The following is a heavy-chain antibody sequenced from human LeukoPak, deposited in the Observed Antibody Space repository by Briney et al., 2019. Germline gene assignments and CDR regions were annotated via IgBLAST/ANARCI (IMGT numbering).Heavy chain of an antibody. CDR3: AGEDHKPYGSGSYNY. Sequence: ASVKVSCKASGYTFTGYYMHWVRQAPGQGLEWMGRINPNSGGTNYAQKFQGRVTMTRDTSISTAYMELSRLRSDDTAVYYCAGEDHKPYGSGSYNYWGQGTLVTVSS. D-gene: IGHD3-10*01. V-gene: IGHV1-2*06. CDR2: INPNSGGT. J-gene: IGHJ4*02. CDR1: GYTFTGYY.